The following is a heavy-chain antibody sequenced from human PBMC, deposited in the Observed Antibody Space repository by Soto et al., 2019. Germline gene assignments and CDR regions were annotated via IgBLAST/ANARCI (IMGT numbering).Heavy chain of an antibody. D-gene: IGHD6-19*01. V-gene: IGHV1-8*01. J-gene: IGHJ4*02. CDR2: MNPDTGNT. Sequence: QVQLVQSGAEVEKPGASVKVSCKASGYTFTTYDFNWVRQAPGHGLEWMGWMNPDTGNTGYPQKFQGRVTMTRHTSISTAFMALSGLTAEDTAVYYCARALGYSSTSRLDLWGQGTLVTVSS. CDR3: ARALGYSSTSRLDL. CDR1: GYTFTTYD.